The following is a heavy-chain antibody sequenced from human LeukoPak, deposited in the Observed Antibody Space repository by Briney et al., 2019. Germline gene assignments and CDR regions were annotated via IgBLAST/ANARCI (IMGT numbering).Heavy chain of an antibody. CDR1: GFTFSSYW. CDR2: IKQDGSEK. D-gene: IGHD1-14*01. V-gene: IGHV3-7*01. J-gene: IGHJ4*02. CDR3: ATKATGGVKNDY. Sequence: PGGSLRLSCAASGFTFSSYWMSWVRQAPGKGLEWVANIKQDGSEKYYVDSVKGRFTISRDNAKNTLYLQMNSLRAEDTAVYYCATKATGGVKNDYWGQGTLVAVSS.